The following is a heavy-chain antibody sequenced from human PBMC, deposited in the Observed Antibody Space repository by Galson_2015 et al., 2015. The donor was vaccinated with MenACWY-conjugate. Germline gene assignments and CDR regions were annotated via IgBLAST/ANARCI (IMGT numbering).Heavy chain of an antibody. CDR3: ARYIKGYYDSSGYYYVHFYFDY. CDR2: ISSSSSYI. D-gene: IGHD3-22*01. Sequence: SLRLSCAASGFTFSSYSMNWVRQAPGKGLEWVSSISSSSSYIYYADSVKGRFTISRDNAKNSLYLQMNSLRAEDTAVYYCARYIKGYYDSSGYYYVHFYFDYWGQGTLVTVSS. CDR1: GFTFSSYS. J-gene: IGHJ4*02. V-gene: IGHV3-21*01.